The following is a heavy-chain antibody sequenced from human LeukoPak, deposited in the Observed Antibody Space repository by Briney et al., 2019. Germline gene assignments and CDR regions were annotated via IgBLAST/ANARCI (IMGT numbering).Heavy chain of an antibody. J-gene: IGHJ5*02. CDR2: INPNSGGT. CDR3: ARDLSDYDILTGYRIHWFDP. V-gene: IGHV1-2*02. CDR1: GYTFTGYY. Sequence: ASVEVSCKASGYTFTGYYMHWVRQAPGQGLEWMGWINPNSGGTNYVQKFQGRVTMTRDTSISTAYMELSSLRSDDTAVYYCARDLSDYDILTGYRIHWFDPWGQGTLVTVSS. D-gene: IGHD3-9*01.